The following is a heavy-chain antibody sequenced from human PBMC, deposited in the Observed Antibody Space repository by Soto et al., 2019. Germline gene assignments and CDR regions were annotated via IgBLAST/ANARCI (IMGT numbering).Heavy chain of an antibody. CDR3: VFDFWLVPTV. D-gene: IGHD3-3*01. CDR1: GFTFSTHS. V-gene: IGHV3-48*01. J-gene: IGHJ6*04. Sequence: EVQLVESGGGLVQPGGSLQLSCAASGFTFSTHSMNWVRQAPGRGLEWVSYIHSSSSWEVYADSVRGRFTVSIDNAKTSLYLQMSSLRAEDTAVYYCVFDFWLVPTVWGKGTTVTVSS. CDR2: IHSSSSWE.